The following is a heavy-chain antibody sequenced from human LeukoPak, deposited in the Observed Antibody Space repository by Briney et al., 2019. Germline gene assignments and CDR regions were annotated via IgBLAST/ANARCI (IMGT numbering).Heavy chain of an antibody. Sequence: GGSLRLSCAASGFTFSSYGMHWVRQAPGKGLEWGAVISYDGSNKYYADSVKGRFTISRDNSKNTLYLQMNSLRAEDTAVYYCAKESHSSWSNFDYWGQGTLVTVSS. D-gene: IGHD6-13*01. CDR2: ISYDGSNK. V-gene: IGHV3-30*18. J-gene: IGHJ4*02. CDR1: GFTFSSYG. CDR3: AKESHSSWSNFDY.